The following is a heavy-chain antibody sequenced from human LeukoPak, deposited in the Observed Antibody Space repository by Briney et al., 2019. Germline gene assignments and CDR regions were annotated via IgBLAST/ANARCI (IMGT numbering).Heavy chain of an antibody. CDR1: GYTFRTSE. D-gene: IGHD1-26*01. Sequence: QPGGSLRLSCAASGYTFRTSERNWVRQAPGKGLEWVSYISASGSGSTKYYADSVRGRFIISRDNAKNSLYLQMSSLRDEDTAVYYCARVGATHSAFDVWGQGTMVTVSS. CDR3: ARVGATHSAFDV. V-gene: IGHV3-48*03. J-gene: IGHJ3*01. CDR2: ISASGSGSTK.